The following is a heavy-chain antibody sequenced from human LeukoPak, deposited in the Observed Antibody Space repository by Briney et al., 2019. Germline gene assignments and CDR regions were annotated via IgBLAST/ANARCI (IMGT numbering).Heavy chain of an antibody. V-gene: IGHV3-11*05. Sequence: PGGSLRLSCAASGFTFSDYYMSWIRQAPGKGLEWVSYISSSSSYTNYADSVKGRFTISRDNAKNSLYLQMNSLRAEDTAVYYCAREESGYYYGSGRGYFDLWGRGTLVTVSS. CDR1: GFTFSDYY. CDR2: ISSSSSYT. CDR3: AREESGYYYGSGRGYFDL. J-gene: IGHJ2*01. D-gene: IGHD3-10*01.